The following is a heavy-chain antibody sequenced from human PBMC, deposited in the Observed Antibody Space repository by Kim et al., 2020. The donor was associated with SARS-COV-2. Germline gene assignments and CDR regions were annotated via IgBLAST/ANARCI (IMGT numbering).Heavy chain of an antibody. CDR1: GYTFTSYY. D-gene: IGHD6-6*01. CDR2: INPSGGST. CDR3: ARGVQQLDWFDP. Sequence: ASVKVSCKASGYTFTSYYMHGVRQAPGQGLEWMGIINPSGGSTSYAQKFQGRVTMTRDTSTSTVYMELSSLRSKDTAVYYCARGVQQLDWFDPWGQGTLVTVSS. V-gene: IGHV1-46*01. J-gene: IGHJ5*02.